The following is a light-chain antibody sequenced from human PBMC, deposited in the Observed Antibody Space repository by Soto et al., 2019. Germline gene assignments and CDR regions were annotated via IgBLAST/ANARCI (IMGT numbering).Light chain of an antibody. Sequence: EIVLTQSPGTLSLSPGERAALSCRASRSVRSNFVAWYQQKPGQAPRLLIYAASRRAPGIPDRFSGSGSGTDFSLIISRLEPEDFAVYYCQQYGTSPHLTFGGGTRVEIK. CDR3: QQYGTSPHLT. J-gene: IGKJ4*01. V-gene: IGKV3-20*01. CDR1: RSVRSNF. CDR2: AAS.